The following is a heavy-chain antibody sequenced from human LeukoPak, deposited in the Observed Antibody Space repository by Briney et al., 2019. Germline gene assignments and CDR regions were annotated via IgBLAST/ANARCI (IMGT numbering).Heavy chain of an antibody. CDR2: INSDGSST. CDR3: AKDRLRHIVVVTAPDY. V-gene: IGHV3-74*01. CDR1: GFTFSSYA. Sequence: GGSLRLSCAASGFTFSSYAMNWVRQAPGKGLEWDSRINSDGSSTSYADSVKGRFTISRDNAKNTLYLQMNSLRAEDTAVYYCAKDRLRHIVVVTAPDYWGQGTLVTVSS. D-gene: IGHD2-21*02. J-gene: IGHJ4*02.